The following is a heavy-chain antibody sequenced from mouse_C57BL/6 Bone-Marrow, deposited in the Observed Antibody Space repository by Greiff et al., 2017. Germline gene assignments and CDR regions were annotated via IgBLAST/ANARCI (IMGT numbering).Heavy chain of an antibody. D-gene: IGHD1-1*01. V-gene: IGHV1-81*01. Sequence: VQLQQSGAELARPGASVKLSCKASGYTFTSYGISWVKQRPGQGLEWIGEIYPRSGNTYYNEKFKGKATLTADKSSSTAYMELRSLTSEDSAVYFCARLYYYGRDWYFDVWGTGTTVTVSS. CDR1: GYTFTSYG. CDR3: ARLYYYGRDWYFDV. J-gene: IGHJ1*03. CDR2: IYPRSGNT.